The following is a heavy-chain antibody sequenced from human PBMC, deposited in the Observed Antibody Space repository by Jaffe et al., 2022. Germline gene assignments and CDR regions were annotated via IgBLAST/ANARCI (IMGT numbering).Heavy chain of an antibody. V-gene: IGHV2-5*02. Sequence: QITLKESGPTLVKPTQTLTLTCTFSGFSLSTSGVGVGWIRQPPGKALEWLALIYWDDDKRYSPSLKSRLTITKDTSKNQVVLTMTNMDPVDTATYYCAHANPTYYYDSSGYLSSGGAFDIWGQGTMVTVSS. CDR3: AHANPTYYYDSSGYLSSGGAFDI. J-gene: IGHJ3*02. CDR1: GFSLSTSGVG. CDR2: IYWDDDK. D-gene: IGHD3-22*01.